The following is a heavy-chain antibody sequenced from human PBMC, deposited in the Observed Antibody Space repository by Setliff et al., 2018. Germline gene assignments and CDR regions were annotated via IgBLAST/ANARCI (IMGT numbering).Heavy chain of an antibody. V-gene: IGHV1-46*01. CDR1: GYTFTSYY. Sequence: GASVKVSCKASGYTFTSYYMHWVRQAPGQGPAWMGIINPSGGSTSYAQKFQGRVTMTRDTSTSTVYMELSSLRSEDTAVYYCARDWRDYGAMGYWGQGTLVTVSS. CDR2: INPSGGST. J-gene: IGHJ4*02. D-gene: IGHD4-17*01. CDR3: ARDWRDYGAMGY.